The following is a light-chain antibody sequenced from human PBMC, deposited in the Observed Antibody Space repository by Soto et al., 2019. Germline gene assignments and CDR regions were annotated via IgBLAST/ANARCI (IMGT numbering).Light chain of an antibody. CDR2: AAS. CDR3: QQSYCTPPA. CDR1: QSISSY. J-gene: IGKJ1*01. V-gene: IGKV1-39*01. Sequence: DIPMTQSPSSLSASVGDRVTITCRASQSISSYLNWYQQKPGKAPKLLIYAASSLQSGVPSRFRGSGSGTDFPLTISSLQPQDFATYYCQQSYCTPPAFGQGTKVESK.